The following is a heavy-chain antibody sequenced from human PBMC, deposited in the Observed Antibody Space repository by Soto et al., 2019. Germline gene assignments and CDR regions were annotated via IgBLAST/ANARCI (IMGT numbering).Heavy chain of an antibody. Sequence: LSLTCTVSGGSMRNYFWTWIRQPPGKGLEWIGYIHYSGTTSFFPSYNPSLRSRVTISEDTSKNQFSLKLLSVTTAETAVYFCAAGEASSRNLAPYYLDFWGQGTLVTVSS. CDR1: GGSMRNYF. D-gene: IGHD6-13*01. CDR2: IHYSGTT. J-gene: IGHJ4*02. V-gene: IGHV4-59*01. CDR3: AAGEASSRNLAPYYLDF.